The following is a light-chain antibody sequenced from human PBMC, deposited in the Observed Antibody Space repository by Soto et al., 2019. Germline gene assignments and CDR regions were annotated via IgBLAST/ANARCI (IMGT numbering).Light chain of an antibody. V-gene: IGKV3-20*01. CDR1: QSIARNS. CDR2: AAS. J-gene: IGKJ4*01. CDR3: HHYGGLPIT. Sequence: EIVLTQSPGTLSLSPGERATLSCRASQSIARNSIAWYQQKPGRAPRLLIYAASTRATGLTDRFSGGRAGRDVTLTIRSLKTEDSAVFHCHHYGGLPITFGRGTRVEIK.